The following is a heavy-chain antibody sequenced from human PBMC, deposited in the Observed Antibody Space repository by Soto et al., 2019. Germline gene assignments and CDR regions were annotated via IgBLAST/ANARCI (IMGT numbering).Heavy chain of an antibody. CDR3: ARSIVVVTALDS. CDR1: GYTFTSYA. Sequence: QVQLVQSGAEEKKPGASVKVSCKASGYTFTSYAMHWVRQAPGQRLEWMGWINAGNGNTKYSQKFQGRVTITRDTSASTAYMELSSLRSEDTAVYYCARSIVVVTALDSWGQGTLVTVSS. CDR2: INAGNGNT. V-gene: IGHV1-3*05. D-gene: IGHD2-21*02. J-gene: IGHJ4*02.